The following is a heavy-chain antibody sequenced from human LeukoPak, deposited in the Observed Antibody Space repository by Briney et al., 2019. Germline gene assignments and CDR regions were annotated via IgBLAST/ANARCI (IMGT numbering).Heavy chain of an antibody. Sequence: PGGSLRLSCAASGFTFSSYGMHWVRQAPGKGLEWVAFIRYDGSNKYYADSVKGRFTISRDNSKNTLYLQMNSLRAEDTAVYYCAKDWRRTWIQLWTPSYFDYWGQGTLVTVSS. D-gene: IGHD5-18*01. CDR3: AKDWRRTWIQLWTPSYFDY. V-gene: IGHV3-30*02. CDR2: IRYDGSNK. J-gene: IGHJ4*02. CDR1: GFTFSSYG.